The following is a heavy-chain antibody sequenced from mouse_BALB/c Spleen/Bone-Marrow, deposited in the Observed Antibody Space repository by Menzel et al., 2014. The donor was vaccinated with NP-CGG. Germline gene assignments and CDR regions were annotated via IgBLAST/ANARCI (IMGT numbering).Heavy chain of an antibody. CDR1: GFTFTDYY. D-gene: IGHD2-3*01. J-gene: IGHJ1*01. CDR3: ARDMCDGLRWYFDV. V-gene: IGHV7-3*02. CDR2: IRNKANGYTT. Sequence: EVKLVESGGGLVQPGGSLRLSCATSGFTFTDYYMSWVRQPPGKALEWLGFIRNKANGYTTDYSASVKGRFTISRDNSQSILYLQMNTLRAEDSATYYCARDMCDGLRWYFDVWGAGTTVTVSS.